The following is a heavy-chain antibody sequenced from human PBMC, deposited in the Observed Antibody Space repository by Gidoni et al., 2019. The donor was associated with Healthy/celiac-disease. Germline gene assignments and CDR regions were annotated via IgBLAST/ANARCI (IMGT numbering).Heavy chain of an antibody. CDR3: AKDRNTGLYFDY. V-gene: IGHV3-43*01. D-gene: IGHD1-1*01. Sequence: EVQLVESGGVVVQPGGSLRLSCAASGFTFDDYTMHWVRQAPGKGLEWVSLISWDGGSTYYADSVKGRFTISRDNSKNSLYLQMNSLRTEDTALYYCAKDRNTGLYFDYWGQGTLVTVSS. CDR2: ISWDGGST. J-gene: IGHJ4*02. CDR1: GFTFDDYT.